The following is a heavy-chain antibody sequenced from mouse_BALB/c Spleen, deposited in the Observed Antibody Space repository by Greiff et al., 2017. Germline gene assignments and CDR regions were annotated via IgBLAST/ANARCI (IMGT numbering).Heavy chain of an antibody. D-gene: IGHD2-3*01. J-gene: IGHJ3*01. CDR3: ARSRDGYYEEIWAY. CDR1: GFNIKDYY. CDR2: IDPENGDT. Sequence: EVQLQQSGAELVRSGASVKLSCTASGFNIKDYYMHWVKQRPEQGLEWIGWIDPENGDTEYAPKFQGKATMTADTSSNTAYLQLSSLTSEDTAVYYCARSRDGYYEEIWAYWGQGTLVTVSA. V-gene: IGHV14-4*02.